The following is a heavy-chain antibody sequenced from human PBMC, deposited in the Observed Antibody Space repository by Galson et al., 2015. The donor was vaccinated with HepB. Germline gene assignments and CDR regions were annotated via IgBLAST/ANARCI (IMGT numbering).Heavy chain of an antibody. CDR3: AHPILLLFGEFSFDI. V-gene: IGHV2-5*02. D-gene: IGHD3-10*01. CDR2: IYWDVDK. Sequence: PALVKPTQTLTLTCTFSGFSLSTSGVGVGWIRQPPGKALEWLALIYWDVDKRYSPSLKSRLTITKDTSKNQVVLTMTNMDPVDTATYYCAHPILLLFGEFSFDIWGQGTMVTVSS. J-gene: IGHJ3*02. CDR1: GFSLSTSGVG.